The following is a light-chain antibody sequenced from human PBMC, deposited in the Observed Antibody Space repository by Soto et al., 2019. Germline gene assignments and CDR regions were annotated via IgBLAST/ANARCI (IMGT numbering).Light chain of an antibody. CDR1: QSISRY. Sequence: DIQMTQSPSSLSASVGDRVTITCRASQSISRYLNWYQQQPGKGPNLLIFAASNLQSGVPSRFSGSGSGTDFTLTISSLHPEDFATYYCQQSYSTSWTFGQGTKVDIK. CDR3: QQSYSTSWT. V-gene: IGKV1-39*01. J-gene: IGKJ1*01. CDR2: AAS.